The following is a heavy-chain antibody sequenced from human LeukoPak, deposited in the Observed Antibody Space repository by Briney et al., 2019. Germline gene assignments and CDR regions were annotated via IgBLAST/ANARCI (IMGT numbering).Heavy chain of an antibody. CDR2: IKQDGSQK. J-gene: IGHJ4*02. CDR3: ARENPYYYGSGSYPFDY. Sequence: PGGSLRLSCVASGFTFSNHWLTWVRQAPGKGLEWVANIKQDGSQKYYVDSVKGRFTISRDNAKNSLYLQMNSLRAEDTAVYYCARENPYYYGSGSYPFDYWGQGTLVTVSS. CDR1: GFTFSNHW. D-gene: IGHD3-10*01. V-gene: IGHV3-7*01.